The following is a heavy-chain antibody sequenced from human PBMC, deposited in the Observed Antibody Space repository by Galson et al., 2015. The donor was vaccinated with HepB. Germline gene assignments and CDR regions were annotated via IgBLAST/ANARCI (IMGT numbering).Heavy chain of an antibody. CDR1: GFTFSSYA. CDR2: ISYDGSNK. J-gene: IGHJ6*02. V-gene: IGHV3-30*04. D-gene: IGHD3-22*01. Sequence: SLRLSCAASGFTFSSYAMHWVRQAPGEGLEWVAVISYDGSNKYYADSVKGRFTISRDNSKNTLYLQMNSLRAEDTAVYYCARDARLWGIVVVTSYGMDVWGQGTTVTVSS. CDR3: ARDARLWGIVVVTSYGMDV.